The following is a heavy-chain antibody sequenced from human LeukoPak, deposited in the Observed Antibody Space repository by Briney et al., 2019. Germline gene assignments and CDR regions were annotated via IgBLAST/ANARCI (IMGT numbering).Heavy chain of an antibody. CDR2: ISRMGFTT. Sequence: GGSLRLSCAVSGFTLDNTAMCWVRHAPGKGLEWISGISRMGFTTYYADSVNGRFTISGDTSKNTLYLQMDTLRPEDTALYYCAKEEVPNDYWGQGTLVTVSS. CDR1: GFTLDNTA. J-gene: IGHJ4*02. CDR3: AKEEVPNDY. V-gene: IGHV3-23*01.